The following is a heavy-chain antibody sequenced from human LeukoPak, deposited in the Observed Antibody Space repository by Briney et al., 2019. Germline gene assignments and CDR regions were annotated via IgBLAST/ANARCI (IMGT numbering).Heavy chain of an antibody. CDR3: AREISSGWYKENYFDY. CDR2: ISAYNGNT. V-gene: IGHV1-18*01. Sequence: GASVKDSCKASGYTFTSYGISWVRQAPGQGLEWMGWISAYNGNTNYAQKLQGRVTMTTDTSTSTAYMELRSLRSDDTAVYYCAREISSGWYKENYFDYWGQGTLVTVSS. J-gene: IGHJ4*02. CDR1: GYTFTSYG. D-gene: IGHD6-19*01.